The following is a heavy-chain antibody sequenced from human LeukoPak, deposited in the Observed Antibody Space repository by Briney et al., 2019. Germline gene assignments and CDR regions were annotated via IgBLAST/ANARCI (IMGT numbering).Heavy chain of an antibody. V-gene: IGHV1-2*02. CDR2: INPNSGGT. J-gene: IGHJ4*02. CDR3: ARDILNYDLRGLTLDY. CDR1: GYTFTGYY. D-gene: IGHD3-3*01. Sequence: ASVKVSCKASGYTFTGYYMHWVRQAPGQGLEWMGWINPNSGGTNYAQKFQGRVTMTRDTSISTAYMELSTLRSDDTAVYYCARDILNYDLRGLTLDYWGQGTLVTVSS.